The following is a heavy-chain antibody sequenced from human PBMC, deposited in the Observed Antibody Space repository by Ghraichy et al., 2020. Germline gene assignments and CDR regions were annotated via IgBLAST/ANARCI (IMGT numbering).Heavy chain of an antibody. CDR3: ARQVDGYNQPFDY. Sequence: ETLSLTCTVSGDSISSSSYYWGWIRQPPGKGLEWIGSIYYSGSTYYNPSLKSRVTISVDTSKNQFSLKLSSVTAADTAVYYCARQVDGYNQPFDYWGQGTLVTVSS. D-gene: IGHD5-24*01. CDR2: IYYSGST. J-gene: IGHJ4*02. CDR1: GDSISSSSYY. V-gene: IGHV4-39*01.